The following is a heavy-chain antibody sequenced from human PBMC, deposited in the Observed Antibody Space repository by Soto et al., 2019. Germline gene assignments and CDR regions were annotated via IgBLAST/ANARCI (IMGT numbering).Heavy chain of an antibody. Sequence: SETLSLTCIVSGGSISSSIYYWGWIRQPPGKGLEWIGSMYYSGSTYYNPSLKSRLTISVDTSTNQFSLKLSSVTAADTAVYYCARHSDRSDPAGFDYWGQGTLVTVSS. CDR3: ARHSDRSDPAGFDY. CDR1: GGSISSSIYY. CDR2: MYYSGST. V-gene: IGHV4-39*01. D-gene: IGHD3-22*01. J-gene: IGHJ4*02.